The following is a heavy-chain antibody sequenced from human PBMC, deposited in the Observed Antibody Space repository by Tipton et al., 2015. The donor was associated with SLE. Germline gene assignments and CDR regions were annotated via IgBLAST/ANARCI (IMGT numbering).Heavy chain of an antibody. CDR3: AREVDYYDSSGYYYDAFDI. J-gene: IGHJ3*02. Sequence: TLSLTCTVSGGSISSYYWSWIRRPPGKGLEWIGYIYTSGSTNYNPSLKSRVTISVDTSKNQFSLKLSSVTAADTAVYYCAREVDYYDSSGYYYDAFDIWGQGTMVTVSS. CDR1: GGSISSYY. V-gene: IGHV4-4*08. D-gene: IGHD3-22*01. CDR2: IYTSGST.